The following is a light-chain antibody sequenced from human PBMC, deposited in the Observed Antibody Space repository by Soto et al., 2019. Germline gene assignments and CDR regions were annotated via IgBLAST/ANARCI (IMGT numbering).Light chain of an antibody. CDR3: CSYAGNYIYV. CDR2: DVT. Sequence: QSVLTQPLSVSGSPGQSVTISCTGTNSDVGGYDFVSWYQQHPGKAPKLLIYDVTNRPSGVPHRFSGSKSGNTAPLTISGLQPEDEADYYCCSYAGNYIYVFGTGTKVIV. V-gene: IGLV2-11*01. J-gene: IGLJ1*01. CDR1: NSDVGGYDF.